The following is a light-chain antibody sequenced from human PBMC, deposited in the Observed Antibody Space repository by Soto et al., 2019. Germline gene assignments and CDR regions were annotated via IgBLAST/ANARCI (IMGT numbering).Light chain of an antibody. CDR2: GAS. J-gene: IGKJ1*01. Sequence: IVTTLSLPTLPVYTRERVNLSSGASQRVSIDLAWYQQKPGQAPRLLIYGASTRDTDIPPSFTGSGSGTEFTLTISSLQSEDIAIYYCQQYNRCPQTFGQGTKVDI. CDR1: QRVSID. CDR3: QQYNRCPQT. V-gene: IGKV3-15*01.